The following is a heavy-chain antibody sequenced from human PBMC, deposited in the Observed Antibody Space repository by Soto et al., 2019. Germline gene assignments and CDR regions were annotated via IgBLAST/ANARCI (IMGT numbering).Heavy chain of an antibody. V-gene: IGHV4-39*01. J-gene: IGHJ5*02. D-gene: IGHD6-13*01. CDR3: APYSSSRGWFDP. CDR1: GGSISSSSYY. Sequence: SETMSLTCTVSGGSISSSSYYWGWIRQPPGKGLEWIGSIYYSGSTYYNPSLKSRVTISVDTSKNQFSLKLSSVTAADTAVYYCAPYSSSRGWFDPWGQGTLVTVSS. CDR2: IYYSGST.